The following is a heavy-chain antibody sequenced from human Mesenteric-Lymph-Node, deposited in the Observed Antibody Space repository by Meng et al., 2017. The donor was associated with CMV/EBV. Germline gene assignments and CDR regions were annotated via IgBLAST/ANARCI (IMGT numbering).Heavy chain of an antibody. D-gene: IGHD6-13*01. V-gene: IGHV1-18*01. CDR1: GYTFSNYG. Sequence: ASVKVSCKASGYTFSNYGISWVRQAPGQGLEWMGWISGYNEDTYSVQKFQGRVTMTTDTSTSTAYMEVRGLRSDDTAVYYCARDHAITLAADAFGPWGQGTLVTVSS. CDR3: ARDHAITLAADAFGP. CDR2: ISGYNEDT. J-gene: IGHJ5*02.